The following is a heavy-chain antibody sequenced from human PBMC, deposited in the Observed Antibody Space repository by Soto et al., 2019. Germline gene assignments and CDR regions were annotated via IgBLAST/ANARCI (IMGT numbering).Heavy chain of an antibody. J-gene: IGHJ4*02. Sequence: ASETLSLTCTVSGGSISSYYWSWIRQPPGKGLERIGYIYYSGSTNYNPSLKSRVTISVDTSKNQFSLKLSSVTAAGTAVYYCARRWGTYFDYWGQGTLVTVSS. CDR3: ARRWGTYFDY. V-gene: IGHV4-59*01. D-gene: IGHD7-27*01. CDR2: IYYSGST. CDR1: GGSISSYY.